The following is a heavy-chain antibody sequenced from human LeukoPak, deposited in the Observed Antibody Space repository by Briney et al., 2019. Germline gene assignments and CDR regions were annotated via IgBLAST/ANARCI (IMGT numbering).Heavy chain of an antibody. CDR1: GGSFSGYY. CDR2: INHSGST. D-gene: IGHD3-10*01. V-gene: IGHV4-34*01. Sequence: PSETLSLTCAVYGGSFSGYYWSWIRQPPGKGLEWIGEINHSGSTNYNPSLKSRVTISVDTSKNQFSLKLSSVTAADTAVYYCARYPYYGSGSYITYYYYGIDVWGQGTTVTVSS. J-gene: IGHJ6*02. CDR3: ARYPYYGSGSYITYYYYGIDV.